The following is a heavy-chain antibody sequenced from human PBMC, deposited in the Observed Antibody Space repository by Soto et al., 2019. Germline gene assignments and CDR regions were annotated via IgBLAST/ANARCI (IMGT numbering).Heavy chain of an antibody. J-gene: IGHJ4*02. CDR3: AKQLMVRGVVLLFDY. Sequence: EVQLLESGGGLVQPGGSLRLSCGASGFSFSSYAMSWVRQAPGKGLEWVSGIISSGGSTYYADSVKGRFTISRDNANKPLYKQMNSLSAEGTAVDHCAKQLMVRGVVLLFDYWGQGALVTVSS. V-gene: IGHV3-23*01. CDR1: GFSFSSYA. CDR2: IISSGGST. D-gene: IGHD3-10*01.